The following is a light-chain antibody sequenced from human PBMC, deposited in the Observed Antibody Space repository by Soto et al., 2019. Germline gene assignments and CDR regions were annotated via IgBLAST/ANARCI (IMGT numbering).Light chain of an antibody. CDR3: SSYAGGNNWV. V-gene: IGLV2-8*01. Sequence: QSALTQPRSASGSPGQSVTISCTGASSDISGHNYVSWYQQHPGKAPKLMIYEVSKRPSWVPDRFSASKSGNTASLTVSGLQAEDDADYYCSSYAGGNNWVFGGGTKLTVL. J-gene: IGLJ3*02. CDR1: SSDISGHNY. CDR2: EVS.